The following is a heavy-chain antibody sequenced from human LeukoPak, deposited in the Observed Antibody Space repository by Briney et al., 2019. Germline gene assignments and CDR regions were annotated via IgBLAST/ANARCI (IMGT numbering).Heavy chain of an antibody. CDR3: ARDTFVELWDY. CDR1: GYTFASYG. J-gene: IGHJ4*02. CDR2: ISAYSGNT. Sequence: ASVKVSCKASGYTFASYGISWVRQAPGQGLEWMGWISAYSGNTNYAQKLQGRVTMTTDTSTSTAYMELRSLRADDTAVYYCARDTFVELWDYWGQGTLVTVSS. D-gene: IGHD3-10*01. V-gene: IGHV1-18*01.